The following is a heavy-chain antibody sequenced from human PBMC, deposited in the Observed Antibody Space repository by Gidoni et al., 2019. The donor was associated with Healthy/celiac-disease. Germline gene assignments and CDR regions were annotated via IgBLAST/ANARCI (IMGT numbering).Heavy chain of an antibody. D-gene: IGHD3-22*01. CDR1: GFTFSSYA. V-gene: IGHV3-23*01. CDR3: AKADITMIVVVITGAFDI. CDR2: ISGSGGST. Sequence: EVQLLESGGGLVQPGGSLRLSCAASGFTFSSYAMSWVRQAPGKGLEWVSAISGSGGSTYYADSVKGRFTISRDNSKNTLYLQMNSLRAEDTAVYYCAKADITMIVVVITGAFDIWGQGTMVTVSS. J-gene: IGHJ3*02.